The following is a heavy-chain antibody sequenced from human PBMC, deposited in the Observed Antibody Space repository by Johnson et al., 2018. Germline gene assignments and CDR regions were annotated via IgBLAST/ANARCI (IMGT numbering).Heavy chain of an antibody. CDR2: ITGSGVTT. J-gene: IGHJ6*02. CDR3: AKYNWNTGYYYYGMDV. CDR1: GFTFSSYD. V-gene: IGHV3-23*04. D-gene: IGHD1/OR15-1a*01. Sequence: VQLVESGGGVVQSGRSLRLSCAASGFTFSSYDMGWVRQTTGKGLEWVAGITGSGVTTNYADSVKGRFTISRDNSNNTQYLQMNSLRAGDTAVYYCAKYNWNTGYYYYGMDVWGQGTTVTVSS.